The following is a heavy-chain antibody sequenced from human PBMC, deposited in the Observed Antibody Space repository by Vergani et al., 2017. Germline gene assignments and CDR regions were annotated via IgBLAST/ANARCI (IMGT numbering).Heavy chain of an antibody. Sequence: EVQLVQSGAEVKKPGESLKISCQISGYSFTNYWIGWVRQMPGKGLEWMGIIHPADSDTRYSRSFQGQVTISVDKSISTAYLQRSSLRASDSAMYYCARLYGRDSSGSKYFDYWVQGALVTVCS. CDR2: IHPADSDT. V-gene: IGHV5-51*01. CDR1: GYSFTNYW. J-gene: IGHJ4*02. CDR3: ARLYGRDSSGSKYFDY. D-gene: IGHD3-22*01.